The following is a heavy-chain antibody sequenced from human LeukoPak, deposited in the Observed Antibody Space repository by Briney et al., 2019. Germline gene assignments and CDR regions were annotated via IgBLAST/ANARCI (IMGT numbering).Heavy chain of an antibody. Sequence: GESLKISCQGSGYSFTSYWIGWVRQMPGKGLEWMGIIYPGDSDTRYSPSFQGQVTISADKSISTAYLQWSSLKASDTAMYCCARSMRRITMVRGDVKDPGYWGQGTLVTVSS. J-gene: IGHJ4*02. CDR2: IYPGDSDT. CDR1: GYSFTSYW. D-gene: IGHD3-10*01. V-gene: IGHV5-51*01. CDR3: ARSMRRITMVRGDVKDPGY.